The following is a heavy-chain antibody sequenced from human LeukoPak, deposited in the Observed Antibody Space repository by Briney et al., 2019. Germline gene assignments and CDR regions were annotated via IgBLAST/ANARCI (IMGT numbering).Heavy chain of an antibody. D-gene: IGHD4-23*01. J-gene: IGHJ4*02. Sequence: SETLSLTCTVSGGSISSGDYHWGWVRHSPGERLEWIGTIFYLGGAYYNPSLQSRVFMSVDTSKNQFSLNLTSVTAPDTAVYYCARTVGTHRFDYWGRGILVTVSS. CDR1: GGSISSGDYH. CDR2: IFYLGGA. CDR3: ARTVGTHRFDY. V-gene: IGHV4-39*01.